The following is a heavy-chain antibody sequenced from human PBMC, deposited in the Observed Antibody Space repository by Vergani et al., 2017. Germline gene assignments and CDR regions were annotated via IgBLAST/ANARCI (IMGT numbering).Heavy chain of an antibody. CDR1: GGSISSSSYY. CDR3: ASEEYSSSQIDY. V-gene: IGHV4-39*01. J-gene: IGHJ4*02. D-gene: IGHD6-13*01. CDR2: IYYSGST. Sequence: QVQLQESGPGLVKPSETLSLTCTVSGGSISSSSYYWGWIRQPPGKGLEWIGSIYYSGSTYYNPSLKSRVTISVDTSKNQFSLKLSSVTAADTAVYYCASEEYSSSQIDYWGQGTLVTVSS.